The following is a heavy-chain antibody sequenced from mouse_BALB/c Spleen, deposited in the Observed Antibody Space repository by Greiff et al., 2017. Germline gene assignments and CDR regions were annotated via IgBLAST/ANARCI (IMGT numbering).Heavy chain of an antibody. J-gene: IGHJ4*01. CDR2: ISSGGSYT. V-gene: IGHV5-6*01. CDR1: GFTFSSYG. CDR3: ARHETTARIHYYAMDY. Sequence: EVQRVESGGDLVKPGGSLKLSCAASGFTFSSYGMSWVRQTPDKRLEWVATISSGGSYTYYPDSVKGRFTISRDNAKNTLYLQMSSLKSEDTAMYYCARHETTARIHYYAMDYWGQGTSVTVSS. D-gene: IGHD1-2*01.